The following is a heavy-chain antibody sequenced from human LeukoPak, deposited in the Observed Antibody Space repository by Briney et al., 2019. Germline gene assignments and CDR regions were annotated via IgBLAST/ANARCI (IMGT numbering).Heavy chain of an antibody. D-gene: IGHD3-22*01. CDR3: ARGWGVFYDSSVYYSY. CDR1: GFTFSSYW. Sequence: PGGSLRLSCAASGFTFSSYWMSWVRQAPGKGLEWVANIKQDGSEKYYVDSVKGRFTISRDNAKNSLYLQMNSLRAEDTAVYYCARGWGVFYDSSVYYSYWGQGTLVTVSS. V-gene: IGHV3-7*01. CDR2: IKQDGSEK. J-gene: IGHJ4*02.